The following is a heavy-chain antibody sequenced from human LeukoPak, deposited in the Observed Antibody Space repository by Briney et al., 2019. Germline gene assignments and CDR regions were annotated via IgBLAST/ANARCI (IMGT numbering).Heavy chain of an antibody. D-gene: IGHD3-10*01. CDR3: ARQPITMVRGVPVYDAFDI. Sequence: GASVKVSCKASGYSFTSYWIGWVRQMPGKGLEWMGIIYPGDSDTRYSPSFQGQVTISADKSISTAYLQWSSLKASDTAMYYCARQPITMVRGVPVYDAFDIWGQGTMVTVSS. CDR2: IYPGDSDT. J-gene: IGHJ3*02. CDR1: GYSFTSYW. V-gene: IGHV5-51*01.